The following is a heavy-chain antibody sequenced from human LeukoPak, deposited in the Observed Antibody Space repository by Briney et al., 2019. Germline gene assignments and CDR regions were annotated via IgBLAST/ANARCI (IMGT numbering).Heavy chain of an antibody. Sequence: GGSLRLSCAASGFTFSNYAIHWVRRAPGKGLEWVAVISYDGSKKYYADSVKGRFTISRDNSKNTLYLQMNSLRAEDTAVYYCARDDGYCSRTTCYGSGYYYYYYMDVWGKGTSVTVSS. CDR2: ISYDGSKK. V-gene: IGHV3-30*04. CDR3: ARDDGYCSRTTCYGSGYYYYYYMDV. J-gene: IGHJ6*03. CDR1: GFTFSNYA. D-gene: IGHD2-2*01.